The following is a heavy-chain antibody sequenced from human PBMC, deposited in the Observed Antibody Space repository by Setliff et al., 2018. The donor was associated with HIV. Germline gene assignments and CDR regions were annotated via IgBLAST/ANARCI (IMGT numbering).Heavy chain of an antibody. D-gene: IGHD6-13*01. CDR3: ARDQPTVYYTSWYDSGEYNWFDP. J-gene: IGHJ5*02. CDR1: GYTFTSYN. V-gene: IGHV1-8*03. Sequence: ASVKVSCKASGYTFTSYNINWVRQATGQGLEWMGWMNPNSGNTSYAQKFQGRATITRDAPISTAYMELSSLRSEDTAVYYCARDQPTVYYTSWYDSGEYNWFDPWGQGTLVTVSS. CDR2: MNPNSGNT.